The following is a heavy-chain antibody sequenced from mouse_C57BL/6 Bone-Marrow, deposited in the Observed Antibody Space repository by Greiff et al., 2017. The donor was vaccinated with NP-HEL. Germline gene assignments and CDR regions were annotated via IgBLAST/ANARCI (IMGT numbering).Heavy chain of an antibody. CDR3: ARGGITTVVARYFDV. V-gene: IGHV1-20*01. CDR1: GYSFTGYF. J-gene: IGHJ1*03. D-gene: IGHD1-1*01. Sequence: EVQLVESGPELVKPGDSVKISCKASGYSFTGYFMNWVMQSHGKSLEWIGRINPYNGDTFYNQKFKGKATLTVDKSSSTAHMELRSLTSEDSAVYYCARGGITTVVARYFDVWGTGTTVTVSS. CDR2: INPYNGDT.